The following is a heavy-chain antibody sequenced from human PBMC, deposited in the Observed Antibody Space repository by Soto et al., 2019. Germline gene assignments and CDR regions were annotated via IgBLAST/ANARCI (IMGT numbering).Heavy chain of an antibody. J-gene: IGHJ4*02. V-gene: IGHV1-69*12. CDR1: GGTFSSYA. D-gene: IGHD3-22*01. CDR3: ASHYDSSGYYYRGLDY. Sequence: QVQLVQSGAEVKKPGSSVKVSCKASGGTFSSYAISWVRQAPGQGLEWRGGIIPIFGTADYAQKFQGRVTIPADESTSKGNMELSSLRSEDTAVYYCASHYDSSGYYYRGLDYWGQGTLVTVSS. CDR2: IIPIFGTA.